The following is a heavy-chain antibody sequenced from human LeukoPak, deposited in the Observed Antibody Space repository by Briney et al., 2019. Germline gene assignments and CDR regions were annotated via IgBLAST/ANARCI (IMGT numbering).Heavy chain of an antibody. J-gene: IGHJ6*04. CDR3: ARRHCSSPSCYLDYGMDV. CDR1: GYTFTDSW. CDR2: IYPGDSDT. D-gene: IGHD2-2*01. V-gene: IGHV5-51*01. Sequence: GESLKISCKGSGYTFTDSWIAWVRQMPGKGLEWMGIIYPGDSDTRYSPSFQGQITISADKSISTAYLQWSSLKASDTAMYYCARRHCSSPSCYLDYGMDVWGKGTTVTVSS.